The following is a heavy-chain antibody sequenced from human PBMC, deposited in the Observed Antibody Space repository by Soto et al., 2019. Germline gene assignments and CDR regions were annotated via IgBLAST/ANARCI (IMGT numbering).Heavy chain of an antibody. CDR2: IYYSGST. Sequence: SETLSLTCTVSAGSIRSYDWSWIRQPPGKELEWIGYIYYSGSTNYNPSLKSRVTISVDTSKNQFSLKLSSVTAADTAVYYCASGDRGDYGDYFDYLRQGTLVT. J-gene: IGHJ4*02. V-gene: IGHV4-59*01. CDR3: ASGDRGDYGDYFDY. CDR1: AGSIRSYD. D-gene: IGHD4-17*01.